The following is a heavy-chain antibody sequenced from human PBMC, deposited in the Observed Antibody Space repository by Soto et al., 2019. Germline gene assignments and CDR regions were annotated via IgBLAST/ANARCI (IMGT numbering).Heavy chain of an antibody. D-gene: IGHD3-3*01. CDR1: GFTFISYG. J-gene: IGHJ6*02. CDR3: AKGRRWSGYYPQGSYYYYGMDV. Sequence: GGSLRLSCAASGFTFISYGMHWVRQAPGKGLEWVAVISYDGSNKYYADSVKGRFTISRDNSKNTLYLQMNSLRAEDTAVYYCAKGRRWSGYYPQGSYYYYGMDVWGQGTTVTVS. CDR2: ISYDGSNK. V-gene: IGHV3-30*18.